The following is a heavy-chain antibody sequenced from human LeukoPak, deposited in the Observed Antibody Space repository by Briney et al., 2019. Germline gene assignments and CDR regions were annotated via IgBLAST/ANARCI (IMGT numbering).Heavy chain of an antibody. CDR1: GFTFITYA. V-gene: IGHV3-66*01. CDR2: IYSGGST. CDR3: NVLLWFGELLTDY. D-gene: IGHD3-10*01. Sequence: GGSLRLSCAASGFTFITYAMSWVRQAPGKGLEWVSVIYSGGSTYYADSVKGRFTISRDNSKNTLYPQMNSLRAEDTAVYYCNVLLWFGELLTDYWGQGTLVTVSS. J-gene: IGHJ4*02.